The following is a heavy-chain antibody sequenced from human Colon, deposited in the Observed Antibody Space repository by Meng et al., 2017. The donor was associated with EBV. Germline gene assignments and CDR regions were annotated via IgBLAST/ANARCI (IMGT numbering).Heavy chain of an antibody. J-gene: IGHJ5*02. CDR1: STYISTYHW. CDR3: ARDGGVTHIP. V-gene: IGHV4-4*02. CDR2: IYHHGET. Sequence: QVLLQDPGAGLVKPCGTLSLTCAVSSTYISTYHWWSRIRQSPGEGLEWIGAIYHHGETTSNPSLKSRVSMSVDESKNEFSLNLKSVTAADTAVYYCARDGGVTHIPWGQGVLVTVSS. D-gene: IGHD2-8*02.